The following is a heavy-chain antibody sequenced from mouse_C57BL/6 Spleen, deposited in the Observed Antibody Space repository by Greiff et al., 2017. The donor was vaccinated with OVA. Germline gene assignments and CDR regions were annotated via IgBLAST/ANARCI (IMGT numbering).Heavy chain of an antibody. Sequence: QVQLKQSGAELVKPGASVKLSCKASGYTFTSYWMHWVKQRPGRGLEWIGRIDPNSGGTKYNEKFKSKATLTVDKPSSTAYMQLSSLTSEDSAVYYCARSIKYDYDEDYYAMDYWGQGTSVTVSS. D-gene: IGHD2-4*01. CDR2: IDPNSGGT. V-gene: IGHV1-72*01. CDR1: GYTFTSYW. CDR3: ARSIKYDYDEDYYAMDY. J-gene: IGHJ4*01.